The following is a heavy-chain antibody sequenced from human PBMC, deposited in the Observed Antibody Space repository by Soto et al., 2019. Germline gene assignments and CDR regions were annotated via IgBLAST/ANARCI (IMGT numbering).Heavy chain of an antibody. Sequence: QLRESGPGLVKPSGTLSLTCFVSGASISSTYWWSWVRQTPGKRLEWIGQIYHTGTTSYTPALKNRVTLSLDKSNNQFSLRLTSMTAADTAVYYCATLPPRIVVVMTDLPTWGQGTLVTVSS. CDR1: GASISSTYW. CDR3: ATLPPRIVVVMTDLPT. CDR2: IYHTGTT. V-gene: IGHV4-4*02. D-gene: IGHD2-15*01. J-gene: IGHJ5*02.